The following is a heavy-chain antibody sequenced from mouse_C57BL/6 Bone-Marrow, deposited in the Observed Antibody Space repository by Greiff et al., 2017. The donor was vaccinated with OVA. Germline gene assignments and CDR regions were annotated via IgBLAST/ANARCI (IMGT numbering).Heavy chain of an antibody. Sequence: VKLQESGAELARPGASVKLSCKASGYTFTSYGISWVKQRTGQGLEWIGEIYPRSGNTYYNEKFKGKATLTADKSSSTAYMELRSLTSEDSAVYFCARGTVVYWYFDVWGTGTTVTVSS. CDR3: ARGTVVYWYFDV. CDR1: GYTFTSYG. CDR2: IYPRSGNT. D-gene: IGHD1-1*01. V-gene: IGHV1-81*01. J-gene: IGHJ1*03.